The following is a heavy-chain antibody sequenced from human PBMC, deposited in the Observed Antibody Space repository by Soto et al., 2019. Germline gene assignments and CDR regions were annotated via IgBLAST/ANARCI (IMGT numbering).Heavy chain of an antibody. J-gene: IGHJ4*02. CDR3: AGPGPFDS. CDR2: IRNKANNYAT. D-gene: IGHD1-1*01. CDR1: GFTFAGSA. V-gene: IGHV3-73*01. Sequence: DVQMVQSGGGLVQPGGSLKLSCATTGFTFAGSAIHWVRQAPGKGLEWIGRIRNKANNYATAYPASVAGRFTSSSDDSKTTAYLEMNSLKTEDTAMNDGAGPGPFDSCVQGTLVTVSS.